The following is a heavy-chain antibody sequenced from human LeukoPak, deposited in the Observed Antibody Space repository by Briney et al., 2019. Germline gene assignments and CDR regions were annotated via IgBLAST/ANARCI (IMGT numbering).Heavy chain of an antibody. D-gene: IGHD6-19*01. CDR2: IYYSGST. V-gene: IGHV4-59*08. Sequence: SETLSLTCTVSGGSISSYYWSWIRQPPGKGREWIGYIYYSGSTNYNPSLKSRVTISVDTSKNQFSLKLSSVTAADTAVYYCARHSSGWFFDYWGQGTLVTVSS. CDR3: ARHSSGWFFDY. CDR1: GGSISSYY. J-gene: IGHJ4*02.